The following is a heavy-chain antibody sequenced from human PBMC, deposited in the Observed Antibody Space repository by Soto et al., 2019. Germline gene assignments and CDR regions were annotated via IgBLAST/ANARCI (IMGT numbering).Heavy chain of an antibody. CDR2: INAGNGNT. D-gene: IGHD4-17*01. J-gene: IGHJ4*02. V-gene: IGHV1-3*01. CDR1: GYTFTSYA. Sequence: ASVKVSCKASGYTFTSYAMHWVRQAPGQRLEWMGWINAGNGNTKYSQKFQGRVTITRDTSASTAYMELSSLRSEDTAVYYCARYPVPTDNLFDYWGQGTLVTVSS. CDR3: ARYPVPTDNLFDY.